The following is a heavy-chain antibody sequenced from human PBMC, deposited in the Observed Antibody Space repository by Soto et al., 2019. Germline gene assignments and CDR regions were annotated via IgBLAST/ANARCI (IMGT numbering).Heavy chain of an antibody. V-gene: IGHV3-13*05. CDR3: ARAFAAAGTRYYYYGMDV. J-gene: IGHJ6*02. D-gene: IGHD6-13*01. CDR2: IGTAGDP. Sequence: GGSLRLSCAASGFTFSSYDMHWVRQATGKGLEWVSAIGTAGDPYYPGSVKGRFTISRENAKNSLYPQMNSLRAGDTAVYYCARAFAAAGTRYYYYGMDVWGQGTTVTVSS. CDR1: GFTFSSYD.